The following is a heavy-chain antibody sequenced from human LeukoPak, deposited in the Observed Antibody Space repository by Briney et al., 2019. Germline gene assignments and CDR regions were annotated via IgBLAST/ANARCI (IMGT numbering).Heavy chain of an antibody. Sequence: ASVKVSCKASGYTFTSYGISWVRQAPGQGLEWMGWISAYNGITNYAQKLQGRVTMTTDTSTSTAYMELRSLRSDDTAVYYCARVVEMATITLNAFDIWGQGTMVTVSS. V-gene: IGHV1-18*01. CDR2: ISAYNGIT. J-gene: IGHJ3*02. D-gene: IGHD5-24*01. CDR1: GYTFTSYG. CDR3: ARVVEMATITLNAFDI.